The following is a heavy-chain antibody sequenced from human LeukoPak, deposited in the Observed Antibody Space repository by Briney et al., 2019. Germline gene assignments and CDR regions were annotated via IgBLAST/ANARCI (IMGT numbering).Heavy chain of an antibody. V-gene: IGHV4-59*08. CDR1: GGSISSYY. J-gene: IGHJ5*02. D-gene: IGHD1-26*01. Sequence: SETLSLTCTVSGGSISSYYWSWIRQPPGKGLEWIGYIYYSGSTNYNPSLKSRVTISVDTSKNQFSLKLSSVTAADTAVYYCARLGASGSYLNWFDPWGQGTLVTVSS. CDR3: ARLGASGSYLNWFDP. CDR2: IYYSGST.